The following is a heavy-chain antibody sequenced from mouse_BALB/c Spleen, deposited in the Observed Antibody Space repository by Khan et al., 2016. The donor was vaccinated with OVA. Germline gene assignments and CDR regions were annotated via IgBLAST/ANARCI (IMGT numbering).Heavy chain of an antibody. CDR1: GYTFSSYW. CDR3: ARGNYYGSTSWFGY. J-gene: IGHJ3*01. V-gene: IGHV1-9*01. Sequence: QMQLEESGAELMKPGASVKISCKATGYTFSSYWIEWVKQRPGHGLEWIGEILPGSNSSNYNERFKGRATITADTSSNTAYIQLSSLTSEDSAIYYGARGNYYGSTSWFGYWGQGTLVTVST. D-gene: IGHD1-1*01. CDR2: ILPGSNSS.